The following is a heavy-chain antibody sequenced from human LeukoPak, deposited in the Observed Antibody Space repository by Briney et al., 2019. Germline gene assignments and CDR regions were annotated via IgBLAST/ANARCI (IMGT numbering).Heavy chain of an antibody. J-gene: IGHJ4*02. V-gene: IGHV5-51*01. CDR1: GYSFTSYW. Sequence: GESLKISCRGSGYSFTSYWIGWVRHMPGKGLEWMGIIYPGDSDTRYAPSFQGQVTISADKSITTAYLQWSSLKASDTAMCYCARRGWASGYFEYWGQGTLVTVSS. D-gene: IGHD1-26*01. CDR2: IYPGDSDT. CDR3: ARRGWASGYFEY.